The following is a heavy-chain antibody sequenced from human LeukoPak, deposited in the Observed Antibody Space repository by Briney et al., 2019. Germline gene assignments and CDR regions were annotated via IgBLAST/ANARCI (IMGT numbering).Heavy chain of an antibody. CDR2: INHSGST. CDR1: GGSFSGYY. Sequence: KPSETLSLTCAVYGGSFSGYYWSWIRQPPGKGLEWIGEINHSGSTNYNPSLKSRVTISVDTSKNQFSLKLSSVTAADTAVYYCARALSRRYDSSGYYYYYMDVWGKGTTVTVSS. V-gene: IGHV4-34*01. D-gene: IGHD3-22*01. J-gene: IGHJ6*03. CDR3: ARALSRRYDSSGYYYYYMDV.